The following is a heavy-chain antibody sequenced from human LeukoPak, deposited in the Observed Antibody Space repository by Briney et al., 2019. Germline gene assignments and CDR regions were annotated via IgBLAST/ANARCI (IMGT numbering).Heavy chain of an antibody. CDR3: AKEASRWLQYNLDY. CDR2: ISGSGVGT. CDR1: GFTFSSYT. V-gene: IGHV3-23*01. J-gene: IGHJ4*02. Sequence: GGSLRLSCAASGFTFSSYTMNWVRQAPGKGLEWVSAISGSGVGTYYADSVKGRFTISRDNSWNTLYLQMNSLRAEDTAVYYCAKEASRWLQYNLDYWGQGTLVTVSS. D-gene: IGHD5-24*01.